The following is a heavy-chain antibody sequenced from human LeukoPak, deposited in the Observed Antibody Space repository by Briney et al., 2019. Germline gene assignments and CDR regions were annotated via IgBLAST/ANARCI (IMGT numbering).Heavy chain of an antibody. CDR1: GGSISSSSYY. V-gene: IGHV4-39*07. D-gene: IGHD4-11*01. CDR2: IYYSGST. CDR3: ARGGGGLYDYSNLLRYYYFDY. Sequence: PSETLSLTCTVSGGSISSSSYYWGWIRQPPGKGLEWIGSIYYSGSTYYNPSLKSRVTISVDTSKNQFSLKLSSVTAADTAVYYCARGGGGLYDYSNLLRYYYFDYWGQGTLVTVSS. J-gene: IGHJ4*02.